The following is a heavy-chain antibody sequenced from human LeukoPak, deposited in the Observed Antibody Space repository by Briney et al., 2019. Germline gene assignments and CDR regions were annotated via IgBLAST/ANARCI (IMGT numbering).Heavy chain of an antibody. CDR1: GGSISSSSYY. D-gene: IGHD3-10*01. V-gene: IGHV4-39*07. J-gene: IGHJ5*02. Sequence: SETLSLTCTVSGGSISSSSYYWGWIRQPPGKGLEWIGSIYYSGSTYYNPSLKSRVTISVDTSKNQFSLKLSSVTAADTAVYYCACGITMVRGVEAWFDPWGQGTLVTVSS. CDR3: ACGITMVRGVEAWFDP. CDR2: IYYSGST.